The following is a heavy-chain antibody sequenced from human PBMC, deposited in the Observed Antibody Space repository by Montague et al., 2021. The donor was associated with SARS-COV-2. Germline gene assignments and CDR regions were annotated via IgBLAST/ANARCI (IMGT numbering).Heavy chain of an antibody. V-gene: IGHV4-4*02. CDR1: DVSLSSSTW. CDR3: ARGGLGNRGFDY. J-gene: IGHJ4*02. D-gene: IGHD3/OR15-3a*01. CDR2: TYLSGFT. Sequence: SETLSLTCVVSDVSLSSSTWCSWFRQSPGKGLEWVGETYLSGFTHYNPSFKSRVTISLDDSRSQFSLRLTSVTAADTAVYFCARGGLGNRGFDYWGQGALVTVSS.